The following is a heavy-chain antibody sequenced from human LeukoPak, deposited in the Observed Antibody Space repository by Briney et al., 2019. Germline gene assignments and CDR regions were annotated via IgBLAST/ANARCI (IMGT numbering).Heavy chain of an antibody. CDR3: ARDHRAGWFGELYYFDY. V-gene: IGHV4-4*07. J-gene: IGHJ4*02. Sequence: SETLSLTCTVSGGSISSYYWSWIRQPAGKGLEWIGRIYTSGSTNYNPSLKSRVTMSVDTSKNQFSLKLSSVTAADTAVYYCARDHRAGWFGELYYFDYWGQGTLVTVSS. CDR1: GGSISSYY. CDR2: IYTSGST. D-gene: IGHD3-10*01.